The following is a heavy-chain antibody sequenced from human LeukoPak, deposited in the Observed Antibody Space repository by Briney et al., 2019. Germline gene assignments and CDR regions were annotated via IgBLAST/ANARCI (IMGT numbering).Heavy chain of an antibody. V-gene: IGHV7-4-1*02. CDR2: INTNTGNP. Sequence: ASVKVSCKASGYTFTSYAMNWVRQAPGQGLEWMGWINTNTGNPTYAQGFTGRFVFSSDTSVSTAYLHISGLKVDDSATYYCARMARGSDDFWGQGTLVTVSS. CDR1: GYTFTSYA. J-gene: IGHJ4*02. CDR3: ARMARGSDDF. D-gene: IGHD1-26*01.